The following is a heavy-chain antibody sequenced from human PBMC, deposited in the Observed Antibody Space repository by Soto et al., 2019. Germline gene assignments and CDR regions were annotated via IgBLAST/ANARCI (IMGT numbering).Heavy chain of an antibody. CDR3: ARQDVRAWGRFDP. V-gene: IGHV4-39*01. Sequence: PXGTLSLTCTVSGGSVSSSTYYWGWIRQPPGKGLEWIGTIYYSGITYYNPSLQSRVTISVDTSKNQFSLRLSFVTAADAALYFCARQDVRAWGRFDPWGQGTLVTVSS. CDR1: GGSVSSSTYY. CDR2: IYYSGIT. D-gene: IGHD7-27*01. J-gene: IGHJ5*02.